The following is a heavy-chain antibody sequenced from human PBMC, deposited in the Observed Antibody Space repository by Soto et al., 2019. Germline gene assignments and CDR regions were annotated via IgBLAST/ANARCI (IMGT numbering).Heavy chain of an antibody. CDR2: IYYSGST. Sequence: LEILSLTCTVSGGSISSSSYYWGWIRQPPGKGLEWIGSIYYSGSTYYNPSLKSRVTISVDTSKNQFSLKLSSVTAADTAVYYCARGASGYYYDSSGYYSYNWFDPWGQGTLVTVSS. J-gene: IGHJ5*02. V-gene: IGHV4-39*01. CDR1: GGSISSSSYY. D-gene: IGHD3-22*01. CDR3: ARGASGYYYDSSGYYSYNWFDP.